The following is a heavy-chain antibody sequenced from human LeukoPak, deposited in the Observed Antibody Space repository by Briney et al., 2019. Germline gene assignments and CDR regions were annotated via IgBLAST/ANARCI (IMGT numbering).Heavy chain of an antibody. CDR1: GFTLSNYA. D-gene: IGHD3-22*01. CDR3: ARDPTLPYYYDSSGYYYATYFDY. CDR2: ISYDGSNK. V-gene: IGHV3-30*04. Sequence: GGSLRLSCAASGFTLSNYAMHWVRQAPGKGLEWVAGISYDGSNKYYADSVKGRFTISRDNSKNTLYLQMNSLRAEDTAMYYCARDPTLPYYYDSSGYYYATYFDYWGQGTPVTVSS. J-gene: IGHJ4*02.